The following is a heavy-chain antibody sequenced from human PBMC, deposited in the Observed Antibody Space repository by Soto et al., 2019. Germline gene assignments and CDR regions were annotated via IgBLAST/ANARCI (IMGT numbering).Heavy chain of an antibody. CDR2: IYYSGST. CDR1: GGSISNGGYY. Sequence: SETLSLTCTVSGGSISNGGYYWSWIRQHPGKGLEWIGYIYYSGSTYYNPSLKSRVTVSVDTSKNQFSLKLSSVTAADTAVYYCARGYSSSWYDGWFDPWGQGTLVTVSS. J-gene: IGHJ5*02. D-gene: IGHD6-13*01. CDR3: ARGYSSSWYDGWFDP. V-gene: IGHV4-31*03.